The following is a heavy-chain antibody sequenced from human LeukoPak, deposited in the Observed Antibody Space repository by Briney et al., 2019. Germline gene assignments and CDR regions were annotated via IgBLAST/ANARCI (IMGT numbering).Heavy chain of an antibody. CDR2: ITSSGSTI. J-gene: IGHJ3*02. CDR1: GFTFSRYE. Sequence: GGSLRLSCAASGFTFSRYEMNWVRQAPGKGLEWVSYITSSGSTIYYADSVKGRFTISRHNAKNSLYLQMNSLRAEDTAVYYCAREGRYYGSGSHRDGFDIWGQGTMVTASS. V-gene: IGHV3-48*03. CDR3: AREGRYYGSGSHRDGFDI. D-gene: IGHD3-10*01.